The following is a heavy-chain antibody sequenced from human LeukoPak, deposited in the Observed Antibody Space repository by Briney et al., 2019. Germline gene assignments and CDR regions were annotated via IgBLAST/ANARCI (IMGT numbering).Heavy chain of an antibody. Sequence: GGSLRLSCSASGFSFSSYTMHWVRLAPGKGLEYVSAISGGGGSTYYADSVKGRFTISRDNSKNTLYLQMNSLRAEDTAVYYCAKLWSSAAAGTNFDYWGQGTLVTVSS. CDR2: ISGGGGST. CDR3: AKLWSSAAAGTNFDY. CDR1: GFSFSSYT. J-gene: IGHJ4*02. V-gene: IGHV3-64*04. D-gene: IGHD6-13*01.